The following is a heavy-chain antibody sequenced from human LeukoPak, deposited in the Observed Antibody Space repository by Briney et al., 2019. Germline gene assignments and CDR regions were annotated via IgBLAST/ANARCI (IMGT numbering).Heavy chain of an antibody. J-gene: IGHJ4*02. D-gene: IGHD3-22*01. Sequence: PSETLSLTCAVYGGSFSGYYWSWIRQPPGKGLEWIGEINHSGSTNYNPSLKSRVTISVDTSKNQFSLKLSSVTAADTAVYYCARDARYYYDSSGYYLYFDYWGQGTLVTVSS. V-gene: IGHV4-34*01. CDR3: ARDARYYYDSSGYYLYFDY. CDR1: GGSFSGYY. CDR2: INHSGST.